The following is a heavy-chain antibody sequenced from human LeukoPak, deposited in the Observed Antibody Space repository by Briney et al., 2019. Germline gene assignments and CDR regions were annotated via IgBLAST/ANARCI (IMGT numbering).Heavy chain of an antibody. CDR1: GGSFSGYY. CDR3: ARLRVAVAGTYYMDV. CDR2: INHSGST. J-gene: IGHJ6*03. V-gene: IGHV4-34*01. D-gene: IGHD6-19*01. Sequence: SEALSLTCAVYGGSFSGYYWSWIRQPPGKGLEWIGEINHSGSTNYNPSLKSRVTISVDTSKNQFSLKLSSVTAADTAVYYCARLRVAVAGTYYMDVWGKGTTVTVSS.